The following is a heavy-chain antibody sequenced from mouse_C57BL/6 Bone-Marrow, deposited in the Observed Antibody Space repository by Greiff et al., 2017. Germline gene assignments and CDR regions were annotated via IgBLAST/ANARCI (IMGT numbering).Heavy chain of an antibody. V-gene: IGHV1-81*01. D-gene: IGHD1-1*01. Sequence: QVQLKQSGAELARPGASVKLSCKASGYTFTSYGISWVKQSTGQGLEWIGEIYPRSGNTYYNEKFKGKATLTADKSSSTAYMELRSLTSEDSAVYFCARRPHYYGSSYWYFDVWGTGTTVTVSS. CDR1: GYTFTSYG. CDR3: ARRPHYYGSSYWYFDV. J-gene: IGHJ1*03. CDR2: IYPRSGNT.